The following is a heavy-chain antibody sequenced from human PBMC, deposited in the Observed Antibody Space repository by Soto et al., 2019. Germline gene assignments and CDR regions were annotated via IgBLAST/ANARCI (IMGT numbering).Heavy chain of an antibody. CDR3: ARDPVVVDYYGMDV. CDR2: ISYDGSNK. V-gene: IGHV3-30-3*01. Sequence: QVQLVESGGGVVQPGRSLRLSCAASGFTFSSYAMHWVRQAPGKGLEWVAVISYDGSNKYYADSVKGRFTISRDNSKNTLYLQMNSLRAEDTAVYYCARDPVVVDYYGMDVW. J-gene: IGHJ6*01. D-gene: IGHD2-15*01. CDR1: GFTFSSYA.